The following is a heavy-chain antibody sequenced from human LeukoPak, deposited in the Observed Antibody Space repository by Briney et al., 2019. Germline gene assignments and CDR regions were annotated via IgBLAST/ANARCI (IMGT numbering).Heavy chain of an antibody. CDR3: ARELEQCSSTSCYQGWFDP. V-gene: IGHV1-69*13. J-gene: IGHJ5*02. CDR2: IIPIFGTA. D-gene: IGHD2-2*01. Sequence: ASVKVSCKASGGTFSSYAISWVRQAPGQGLEWMGGIIPIFGTANYAQKFQGRVTITADESTSTAYMELSSLRSEDTAVYYCARELEQCSSTSCYQGWFDPWGQGTLVTVSS. CDR1: GGTFSSYA.